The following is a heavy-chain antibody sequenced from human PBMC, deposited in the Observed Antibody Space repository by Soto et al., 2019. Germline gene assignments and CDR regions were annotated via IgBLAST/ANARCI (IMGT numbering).Heavy chain of an antibody. CDR1: GFTFSSYS. Sequence: GGSLILSCAASGFTFSSYSMNWVRQAPGKGLELVSYISSSSGTIYYADSVKGRFTISRDNAKNSLYLQMNSLRAEDTAVYYCASPVTVTPGYYMDFWGKGTTVTVSS. J-gene: IGHJ6*03. CDR3: ASPVTVTPGYYMDF. CDR2: ISSSSGTI. D-gene: IGHD4-17*01. V-gene: IGHV3-48*01.